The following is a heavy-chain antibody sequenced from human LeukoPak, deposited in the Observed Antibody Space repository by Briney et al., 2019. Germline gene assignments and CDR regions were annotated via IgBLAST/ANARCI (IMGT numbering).Heavy chain of an antibody. J-gene: IGHJ4*02. CDR2: INPNSGGT. Sequence: ASVKVSCKASGYTFTGYYMHWVRQAPGQGLEWMGWINPNSGGTNYAQKFQGRVTMTRDTSISTAYMELSRLRSDDTAVYYCARDRARDNTAMVQNYWGQGTLATVSS. CDR3: ARDRARDNTAMVQNY. V-gene: IGHV1-2*02. CDR1: GYTFTGYY. D-gene: IGHD5-18*01.